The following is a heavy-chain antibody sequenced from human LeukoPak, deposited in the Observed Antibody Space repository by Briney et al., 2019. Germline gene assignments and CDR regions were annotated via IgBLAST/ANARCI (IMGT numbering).Heavy chain of an antibody. D-gene: IGHD6-13*01. Sequence: VASVKVSCKASGGTFSSYAISWVRQAPGQGLEWMGGTIPIFGTANYAQKFQGRVTITADESTSTAYMELSSLRSEDTAVYYCARDKRKAAAGTGGWFDPWGQGTLVTVSS. CDR2: TIPIFGTA. J-gene: IGHJ5*02. CDR1: GGTFSSYA. CDR3: ARDKRKAAAGTGGWFDP. V-gene: IGHV1-69*13.